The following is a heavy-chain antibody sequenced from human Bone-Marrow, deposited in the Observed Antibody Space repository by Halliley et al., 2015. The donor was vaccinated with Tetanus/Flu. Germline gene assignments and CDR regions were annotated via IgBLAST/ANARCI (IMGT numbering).Heavy chain of an antibody. CDR3: ARRIAVANTGHYFDY. Sequence: VQLVQSGAEVKKPGESLKISCKGSGYTFTSYWIVWVCQMPGRGLEWMGIIYPGGSNTRYSPSFQGQVTISADKSIRTAYLQWSSLQAADTAVYYCARRIAVANTGHYFDYWGQGTLVTVSS. V-gene: IGHV5-51*03. CDR1: GYTFTSYW. J-gene: IGHJ4*02. D-gene: IGHD6-19*01. CDR2: IYPGGSNT.